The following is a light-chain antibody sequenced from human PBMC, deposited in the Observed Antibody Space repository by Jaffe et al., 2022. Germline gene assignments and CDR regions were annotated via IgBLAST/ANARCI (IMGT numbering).Light chain of an antibody. Sequence: QSALTQPRSVSGSPGQSVTISCTGTTSDVGGYNYVSWYQQHPGKAPKLMIYDVNKRPSGVPDRFSGSKSANTASLTISGLQAEDEADYYCCSYAGTYTIYVFGIGTKVTVL. CDR3: CSYAGTYTIYV. V-gene: IGLV2-11*01. CDR1: TSDVGGYNY. CDR2: DVN. J-gene: IGLJ1*01.